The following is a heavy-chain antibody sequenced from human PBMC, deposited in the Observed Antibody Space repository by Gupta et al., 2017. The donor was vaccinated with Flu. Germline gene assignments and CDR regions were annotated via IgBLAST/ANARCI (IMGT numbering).Heavy chain of an antibody. CDR3: TKVVSQGGNDY. D-gene: IGHD1-1*01. Sequence: QLQLQESGPGLVKPSETLSLTCTVSGGSATREDYFWGWLRQSPEKGLEWIATSSDSGINWFNTYLKTRVTMAVDASTNEVSGKLSAMTAADTAMYYCTKVVSQGGNDYWCQ. J-gene: IGHJ4*02. CDR1: GGSATREDYF. CDR2: SSDSGIN. V-gene: IGHV4-39*02.